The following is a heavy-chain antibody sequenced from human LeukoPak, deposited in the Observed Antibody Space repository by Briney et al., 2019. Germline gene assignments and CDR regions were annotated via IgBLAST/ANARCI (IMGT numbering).Heavy chain of an antibody. J-gene: IGHJ3*02. CDR3: ARGVTAIWGAFDI. D-gene: IGHD2-21*02. CDR1: GGSISIGDYY. CDR2: IYYSGIT. V-gene: IGHV4-30-4*01. Sequence: PSQALSLTCTVSGGSISIGDYYSSWIRQPPGKGLEWIGYIYYSGITYYNPSLKSRVTISVDTSKNQFSLKLSSVTAADTAVYYCARGVTAIWGAFDIWGQGTMVTVSS.